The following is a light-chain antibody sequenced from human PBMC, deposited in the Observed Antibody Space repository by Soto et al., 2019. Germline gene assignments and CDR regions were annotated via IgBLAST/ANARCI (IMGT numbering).Light chain of an antibody. CDR1: QSFNSIY. CDR2: GAS. Sequence: EIVLTQSPGTLSLSPGERATLSCRASQSFNSIYLAWYQQKPGQAPRLLIYGASSRATGIPDRFSGSGSGTEFTLTISSLQSEDFGVYYCQQYNNWPPITFGQGTKVDIK. CDR3: QQYNNWPPIT. V-gene: IGKV3-20*01. J-gene: IGKJ1*01.